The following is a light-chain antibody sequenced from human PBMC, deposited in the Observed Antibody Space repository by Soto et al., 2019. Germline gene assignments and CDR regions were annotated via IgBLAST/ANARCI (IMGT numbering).Light chain of an antibody. CDR1: QSISTS. Sequence: DIQMTQSPSTLSASVGDRVTVTCRASQSISTSLAWYQQKPGKAPKLLIYKASSLESGVPSRFSGSGSGTEFTLTISSLQPYDFATYYCQQYNSYSPWTFGQGTKVDIK. J-gene: IGKJ1*01. CDR2: KAS. V-gene: IGKV1-5*03. CDR3: QQYNSYSPWT.